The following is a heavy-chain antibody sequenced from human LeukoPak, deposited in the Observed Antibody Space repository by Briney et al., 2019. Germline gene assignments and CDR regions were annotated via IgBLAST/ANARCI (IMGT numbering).Heavy chain of an antibody. Sequence: GGSLRLSCAASGFTFSSHSMNWVRQAPGKGLEWVSSISSSSSYIYYADSVKGRFTISRDNAKNSLYLQMNSLRAEDTAVYYCAREQGSGSFFSGPKNHDYWGQGTLVTVSS. CDR3: AREQGSGSFFSGPKNHDY. D-gene: IGHD3-10*01. V-gene: IGHV3-21*01. CDR1: GFTFSSHS. CDR2: ISSSSSYI. J-gene: IGHJ4*02.